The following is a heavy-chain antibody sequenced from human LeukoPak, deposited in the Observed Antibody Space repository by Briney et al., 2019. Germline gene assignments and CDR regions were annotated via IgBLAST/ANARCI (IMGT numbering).Heavy chain of an antibody. V-gene: IGHV3-48*01. CDR3: ARVYYDILAGYYRGDYYFDY. Sequence: GRSLRLSCAASGFTFSSYSMNWVRQAPGKGLEWVSYISSSSSTIYYADSVKGRFTISRDNAKNSLYLQMNSLRAEDTAVYYCARVYYDILAGYYRGDYYFDYWGQGTLVTVSS. J-gene: IGHJ4*02. CDR2: ISSSSSTI. D-gene: IGHD3-9*01. CDR1: GFTFSSYS.